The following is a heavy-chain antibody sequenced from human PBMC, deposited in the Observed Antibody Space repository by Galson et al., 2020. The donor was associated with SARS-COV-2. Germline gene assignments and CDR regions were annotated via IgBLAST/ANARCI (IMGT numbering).Heavy chain of an antibody. CDR2: IFYSGST. CDR1: GDSISSYY. CDR3: ARDRYYYDSSGYYYGIDV. Sequence: SETLSLTCTVSGDSISSYYWSWIRQPPGKGLEWIGYIFYSGSTNYSPSLKSRVTISVDTSKNQFSLRLSSVTAADTAVYYCARDRYYYDSSGYYYGIDVWGQGTTVTVSS. V-gene: IGHV4-59*01. D-gene: IGHD3-22*01. J-gene: IGHJ6*02.